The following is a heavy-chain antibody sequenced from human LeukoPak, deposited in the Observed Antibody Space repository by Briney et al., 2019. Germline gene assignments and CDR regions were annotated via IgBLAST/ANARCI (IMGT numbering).Heavy chain of an antibody. Sequence: ASVKVSCKASGYTFTGYYMHWVRQAPGQGLERMGWINPNSGGTNYAQKFQGRVTMTRDTSISTAYMELSRLRSDDTAVYYCARDVRDSSWEDSFDPWGQGTLVTVSS. CDR3: ARDVRDSSWEDSFDP. CDR2: INPNSGGT. CDR1: GYTFTGYY. J-gene: IGHJ5*02. V-gene: IGHV1-2*02. D-gene: IGHD3-22*01.